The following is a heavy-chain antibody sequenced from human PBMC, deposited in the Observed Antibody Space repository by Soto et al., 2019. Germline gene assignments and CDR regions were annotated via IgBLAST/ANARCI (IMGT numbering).Heavy chain of an antibody. CDR3: ARHERGPSGYYYALGAFDI. Sequence: SETLSLTCAVYGGSFSGYYWSWIRQPPGKGLEWIGEINHSGSTNYNPSLKSRVTISVDTSKNQFSLKLSSVTAADTAVYYCARHERGPSGYYYALGAFDIWGQGTMVTVSS. V-gene: IGHV4-34*01. D-gene: IGHD3-22*01. CDR2: INHSGST. CDR1: GGSFSGYY. J-gene: IGHJ3*02.